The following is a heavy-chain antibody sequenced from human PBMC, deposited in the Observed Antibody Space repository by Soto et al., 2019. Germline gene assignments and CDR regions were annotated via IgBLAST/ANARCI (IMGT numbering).Heavy chain of an antibody. CDR2: IYHSGST. D-gene: IGHD2-21*02. J-gene: IGHJ4*02. V-gene: IGHV4-30-2*05. CDR1: GGSISSGGYS. Sequence: SETLSLTCAVSGGSISSGGYSWSWIRQPPGKGLEWIGYIYHSGSTYYNPSLKSRLSISVDTSKNQFSLRLSSVTAEDTAVYYCARDGRGGDWPRYFDYWGQGILVTVSS. CDR3: ARDGRGGDWPRYFDY.